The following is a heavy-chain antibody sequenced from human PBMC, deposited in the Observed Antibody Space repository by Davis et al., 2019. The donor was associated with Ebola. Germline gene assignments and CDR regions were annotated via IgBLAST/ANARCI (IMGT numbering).Heavy chain of an antibody. V-gene: IGHV1-69*06. D-gene: IGHD5-24*01. CDR2: IIPISGTA. CDR1: SGTFFSYS. Sequence: CFASSGTFFSYSIMCVVSAPRGGVYGMGGIIPISGTANYAPKFQGRVTITANKSTNTAYMELSSLRSDDTAVYYCAVGERWLHYDAIDIWGQGTMVTVSS. J-gene: IGHJ3*02. CDR3: AVGERWLHYDAIDI.